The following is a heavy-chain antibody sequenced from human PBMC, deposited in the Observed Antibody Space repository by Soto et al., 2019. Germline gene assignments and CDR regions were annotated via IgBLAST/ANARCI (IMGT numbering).Heavy chain of an antibody. V-gene: IGHV3-30-3*01. Sequence: GGSLRLSXAASGFSLNIYSINWVRQAPGKGPEWVTLISYDGDNKKYAVSVEGRFTVSRDTSKNMVYLEMNSLRPDDTTVYYCVRDGGYYGSGSYYNYFDYWGQGTMVTVSS. J-gene: IGHJ4*02. CDR3: VRDGGYYGSGSYYNYFDY. CDR2: ISYDGDNK. D-gene: IGHD3-10*01. CDR1: GFSLNIYS.